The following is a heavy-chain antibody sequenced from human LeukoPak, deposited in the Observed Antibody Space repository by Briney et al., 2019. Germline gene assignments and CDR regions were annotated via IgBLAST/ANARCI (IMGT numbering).Heavy chain of an antibody. Sequence: SETLSLTCAVSGGSISGSNWWSWVRQPPGKGLEWIGEIYHSGSTNYNPSLKSRVTISVDTSKNQFSLKLSSVTAADTAVYYCARCRGVIAARRHMDVWGKGTTVTVSS. CDR2: IYHSGST. V-gene: IGHV4-4*02. CDR1: GGSISGSNW. CDR3: ARCRGVIAARRHMDV. J-gene: IGHJ6*03. D-gene: IGHD6-6*01.